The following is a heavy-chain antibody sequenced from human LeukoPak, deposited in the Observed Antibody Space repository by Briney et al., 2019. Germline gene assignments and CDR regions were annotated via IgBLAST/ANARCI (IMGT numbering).Heavy chain of an antibody. D-gene: IGHD2-2*01. V-gene: IGHV3-21*01. Sequence: GGSLRLSCAASGFTFSSYTMNWVRQAPGRGLEWVSSISSTSTYIHDADSVKGRFTVFRDNANKSLYLQMNSLRAEDTAVYHCAKDLPAAYFDYWGQGTPVTVSS. J-gene: IGHJ4*02. CDR2: ISSTSTYI. CDR3: AKDLPAAYFDY. CDR1: GFTFSSYT.